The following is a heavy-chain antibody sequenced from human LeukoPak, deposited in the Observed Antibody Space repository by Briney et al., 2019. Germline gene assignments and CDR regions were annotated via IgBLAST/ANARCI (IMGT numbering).Heavy chain of an antibody. V-gene: IGHV4-59*01. CDR3: ARLGGSGYYYYYMDV. CDR2: IYYSGST. D-gene: IGHD3-22*01. J-gene: IGHJ6*03. Sequence: SETLSLTCTVSGGSISSYYWSWIRQPPGKGLEWIGYIYYSGSTNYDPSLKSRVTISVDTSKNQFSLKLSSVTAVDTAVYYCARLGGSGYYYYYMDVWGKGTTVTVSS. CDR1: GGSISSYY.